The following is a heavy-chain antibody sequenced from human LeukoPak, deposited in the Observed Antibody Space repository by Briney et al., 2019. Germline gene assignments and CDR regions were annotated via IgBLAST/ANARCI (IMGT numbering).Heavy chain of an antibody. V-gene: IGHV4-38-2*02. Sequence: SDTLSLTCTVSGYSLTNHYWRCLRHPPGRGLEWLGNLYHSGSTHHNPSLKTRVTISIDTSKNQFSLKLTSVTAADTAVYYCARGASSSWYAPWSLNWFDPWGQGTLVTVSS. CDR2: LYHSGST. CDR1: GYSLTNHY. CDR3: ARGASSSWYAPWSLNWFDP. J-gene: IGHJ5*02. D-gene: IGHD6-13*01.